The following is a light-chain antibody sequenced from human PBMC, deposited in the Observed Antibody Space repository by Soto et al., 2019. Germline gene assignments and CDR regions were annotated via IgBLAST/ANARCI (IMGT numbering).Light chain of an antibody. Sequence: EIVLTQSPATLSLSPGERATLSCRASQSVSNYLAWYQQKPGQAPRLLIYDTSNRATGIPTRFSGSGSGTDFTLTISSLEPEDFGIYYCQHRIKWPDNFGQGT. CDR2: DTS. J-gene: IGKJ2*01. CDR1: QSVSNY. CDR3: QHRIKWPDN. V-gene: IGKV3-11*01.